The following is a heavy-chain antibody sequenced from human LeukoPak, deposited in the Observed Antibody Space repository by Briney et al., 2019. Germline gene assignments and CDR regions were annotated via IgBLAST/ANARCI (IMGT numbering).Heavy chain of an antibody. CDR2: ISSTGSTT. J-gene: IGHJ4*02. CDR3: ARAHFVTNYFDS. Sequence: TGGSLRLSCAASGFNFNDHYMSWIRQAPGKGLEWISYISSTGSTTYSADSVKGRFTISRDNAKNSLYLQLNYLTAEDTAVYYCARAHFVTNYFDSWGQGTLATVSS. V-gene: IGHV3-11*04. D-gene: IGHD2-21*02. CDR1: GFNFNDHY.